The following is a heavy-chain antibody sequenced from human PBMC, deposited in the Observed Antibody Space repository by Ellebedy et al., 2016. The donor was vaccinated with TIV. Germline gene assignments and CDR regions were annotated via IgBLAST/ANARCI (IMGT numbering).Heavy chain of an antibody. Sequence: GESLKISXAASGFTFSSYWMHWVRQAPGKGLVWVSRIHSDGSSTSYADSVKGRFTISRDNAKNTLYLQMNSLRAEDTAVYYCARDGVVVVAASAIRTPYYYYYGMDVWGQGTTVTVSS. J-gene: IGHJ6*02. D-gene: IGHD2-15*01. CDR1: GFTFSSYW. V-gene: IGHV3-74*01. CDR3: ARDGVVVVAASAIRTPYYYYYGMDV. CDR2: IHSDGSST.